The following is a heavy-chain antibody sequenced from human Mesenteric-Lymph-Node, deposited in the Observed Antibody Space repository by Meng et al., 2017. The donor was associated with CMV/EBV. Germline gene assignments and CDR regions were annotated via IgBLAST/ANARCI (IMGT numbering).Heavy chain of an antibody. CDR2: INPNSGGT. Sequence: ASVKVSCKASGYTFTGYYMHWVRQAPGQGLEWMGWINPNSGGTNYAQKFQGRVTMTRDTSISTAYVELSRLRSDDTAVYYCARDGRIAALGDYYYGMDVWGQGTTVTVSS. CDR3: ARDGRIAALGDYYYGMDV. D-gene: IGHD6-13*01. J-gene: IGHJ6*02. V-gene: IGHV1-2*02. CDR1: GYTFTGYY.